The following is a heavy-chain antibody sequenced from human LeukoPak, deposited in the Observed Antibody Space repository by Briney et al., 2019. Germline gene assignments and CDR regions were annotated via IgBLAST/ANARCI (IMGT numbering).Heavy chain of an antibody. CDR1: GFTFSSYA. V-gene: IGHV3-23*01. CDR3: AKDLLAATINYYFDY. CDR2: ISGSGGRT. Sequence: GGSLRLSCAASGFTFSSYAMSWVRQAPGKGLEWVSVISGSGGRTYYADSVKGRFTISRDNSKNTLYVQMNSLRAEDTAVYYCAKDLLAATINYYFDYWGQGTLVTVSS. J-gene: IGHJ4*02. D-gene: IGHD5-12*01.